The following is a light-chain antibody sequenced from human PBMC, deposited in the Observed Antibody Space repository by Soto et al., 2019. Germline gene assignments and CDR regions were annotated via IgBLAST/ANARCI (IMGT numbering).Light chain of an antibody. CDR1: SSNIGAHYD. J-gene: IGLJ2*01. CDR3: SSSTSTSSLVV. CDR2: GNS. V-gene: IGLV1-40*01. Sequence: QSVLTQPPSVSGAPGQRVTISCTGSSSNIGAHYDVHWYQQLPGTAPKLLIYGNSNRPSGVPDRFSGSKSGNTASLTISGLQGDDEATYYCSSSTSTSSLVVFGGGTKLTVL.